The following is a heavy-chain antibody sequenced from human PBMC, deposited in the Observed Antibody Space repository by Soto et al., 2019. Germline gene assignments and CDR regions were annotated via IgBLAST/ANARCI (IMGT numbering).Heavy chain of an antibody. J-gene: IGHJ4*02. CDR2: INAGNGNT. Sequence: ASVKVSCKAPGYTFTSYAMHWVRQAPGQRLEWMGWINAGNGNTKYSQKFQGRVTITRDTSASTAYMELSSLRSEDTAVYYCARDGEYYYDSSGYYPHYWGQGTLVTSPQ. CDR1: GYTFTSYA. CDR3: ARDGEYYYDSSGYYPHY. D-gene: IGHD3-22*01. V-gene: IGHV1-3*01.